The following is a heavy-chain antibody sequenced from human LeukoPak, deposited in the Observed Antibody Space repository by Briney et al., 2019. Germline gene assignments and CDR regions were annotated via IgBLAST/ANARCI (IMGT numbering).Heavy chain of an antibody. J-gene: IGHJ6*03. V-gene: IGHV3-30*01. CDR1: GFTFSSYA. CDR2: ISYDGSNK. CDR3: AREDYYYYCMDV. Sequence: GGSLRLSCAASGFTFSSYAMHWVRQAPGKGLKWVAVISYDGSNKYYADSVKGRFTISRDNSKNTLYLQMNSLRAEDTAVYYCAREDYYYYCMDVWGRGTTVTVSS.